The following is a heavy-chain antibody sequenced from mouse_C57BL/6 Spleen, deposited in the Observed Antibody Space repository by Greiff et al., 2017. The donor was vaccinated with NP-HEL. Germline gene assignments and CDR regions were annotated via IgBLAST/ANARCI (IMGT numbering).Heavy chain of an antibody. CDR1: GYTFTSYW. V-gene: IGHV1-64*01. CDR2: IHPNSGST. Sequence: QVQLQQPGAELVKPGASVKLSCKASGYTFTSYWMHWVKQRPGQGLEWIGMIHPNSGSTNYNEKFKSKATLTVDKSSSTAYMQLSSLTSEDSAVYYCARSSNRGYYAMDYWGQGTSVTVSS. CDR3: ARSSNRGYYAMDY. J-gene: IGHJ4*01. D-gene: IGHD2-5*01.